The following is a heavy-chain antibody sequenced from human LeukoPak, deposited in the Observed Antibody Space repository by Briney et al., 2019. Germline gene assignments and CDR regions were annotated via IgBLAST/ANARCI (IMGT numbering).Heavy chain of an antibody. J-gene: IGHJ4*02. Sequence: GGSLRLSCAASGFTFNTYAMSWVRHAPGKGLEGVAAISDSGGSTSYADSVRGRFTISRDNSRNTLYLQMNSLRADDTAVYYCAKVRGRVVAPDFGYYFDYWGQGTLVTVSS. CDR3: AKVRGRVVAPDFGYYFDY. D-gene: IGHD2-15*01. CDR1: GFTFNTYA. V-gene: IGHV3-23*01. CDR2: ISDSGGST.